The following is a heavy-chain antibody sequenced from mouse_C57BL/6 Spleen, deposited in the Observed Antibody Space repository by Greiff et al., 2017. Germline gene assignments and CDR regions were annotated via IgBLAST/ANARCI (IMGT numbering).Heavy chain of an antibody. CDR3: ARNGYYGSSYVLFDY. CDR1: GFSLTSYG. D-gene: IGHD1-1*01. Sequence: VQRVESGPGLVQPSQSLSITCTVSGFSLTSYGVHWVRQSPGKGLEWLGVIWSGGSTDYNAAFISRLSISKDNSKSQVFFKMNSLQADDTAMYYCARNGYYGSSYVLFDYWGQGTTLTVSS. V-gene: IGHV2-2*01. CDR2: IWSGGST. J-gene: IGHJ2*01.